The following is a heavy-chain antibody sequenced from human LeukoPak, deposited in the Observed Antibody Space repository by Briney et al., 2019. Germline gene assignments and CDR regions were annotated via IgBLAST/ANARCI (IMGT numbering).Heavy chain of an antibody. V-gene: IGHV4-4*02. CDR1: GGSISSSNW. CDR2: IYHSGST. CDR3: AGANRVVVINWFDP. J-gene: IGHJ5*02. Sequence: SETLSLTCAVSGGSISSSNWWSWVRQPPGKGLEWIGEIYHSGSTNYNPSLKSRVTISVDKSKNQFSLKLSSVTAADTAVYYCAGANRVVVINWFDPWGQGTLVTVSS. D-gene: IGHD3-22*01.